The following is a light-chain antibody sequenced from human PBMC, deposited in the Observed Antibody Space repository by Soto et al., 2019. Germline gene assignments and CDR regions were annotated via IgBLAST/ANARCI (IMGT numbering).Light chain of an antibody. CDR1: SSNIGAGYD. Sequence: QSVLTRPPSVSGAPGQRVTISCTGSSSNIGAGYDVHWYQQLPGTAPKLLIYGNSNRPSGVPDRFSGSKSGTSASLAITGLQAEDEADYYCQSYDSSLSGWVFGVGTPLTVL. CDR3: QSYDSSLSGWV. CDR2: GNS. V-gene: IGLV1-40*01. J-gene: IGLJ3*02.